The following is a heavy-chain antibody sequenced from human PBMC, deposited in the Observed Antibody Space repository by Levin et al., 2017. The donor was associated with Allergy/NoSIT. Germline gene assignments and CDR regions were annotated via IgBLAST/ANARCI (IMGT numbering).Heavy chain of an antibody. Sequence: SQTLSLTCAVYGGSFSGYYWSWIRQPPGKGLEWIGEINHSGSTNYNPSLKSRVTISVDTSKNQFSLKLSSVTAADTAVYYCARGHRWLGLGNYGMDVWGQGTTVTVSS. D-gene: IGHD6-19*01. J-gene: IGHJ6*02. CDR3: ARGHRWLGLGNYGMDV. V-gene: IGHV4-34*01. CDR1: GGSFSGYY. CDR2: INHSGST.